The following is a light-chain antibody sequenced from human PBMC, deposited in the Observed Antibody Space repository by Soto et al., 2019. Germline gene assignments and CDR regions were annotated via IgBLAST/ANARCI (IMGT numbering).Light chain of an antibody. J-gene: IGKJ2*01. CDR1: QSLVFNDGNTY. CDR2: KVS. Sequence: DVVMTQSPLSLPVTLGQPASISCRSSQSLVFNDGNTYLNWFQQRPGQSPRRLIYKVSVRDSGVQDRFSGSGSGTDFTLQISRVEAEDVGVYYCLLGTHWPPRYTFGQGTKLEI. V-gene: IGKV2-30*01. CDR3: LLGTHWPPRYT.